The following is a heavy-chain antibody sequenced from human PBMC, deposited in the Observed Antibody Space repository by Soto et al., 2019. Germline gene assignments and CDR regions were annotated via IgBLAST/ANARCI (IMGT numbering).Heavy chain of an antibody. CDR2: INHSGNS. CDR3: ARTHNAEGYCSGGSCFTNTPTRAFDY. J-gene: IGHJ4*02. D-gene: IGHD2-15*01. CDR1: GGSFSGYY. Sequence: QVQLQQRGAGLLKPSETLSLTCAVYGGSFSGYYWSWIRQPPGKGLEWIGEINHSGNSNYNPSLNTRVTRPVDRSKTQCYLKLRSVTAADTAVYYCARTHNAEGYCSGGSCFTNTPTRAFDYWGQGTLVTVSS. V-gene: IGHV4-34*01.